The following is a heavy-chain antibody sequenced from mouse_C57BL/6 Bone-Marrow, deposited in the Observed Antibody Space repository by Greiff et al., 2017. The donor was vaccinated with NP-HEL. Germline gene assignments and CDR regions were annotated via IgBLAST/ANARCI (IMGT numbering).Heavy chain of an antibody. J-gene: IGHJ4*01. CDR1: GYTFPSYW. D-gene: IGHD2-12*01. CDR3: ASPYYTPYYAMDF. Sequence: VQLQQPGAELVKPGASVKMSCKASGYTFPSYWITWVKQRPGQGLEWIGDIYPGSGSTNYNEKFKSNATLTVDTSSSTAYMQLSSLTSEDSAVYYCASPYYTPYYAMDFWGQETSVTVSS. V-gene: IGHV1-55*01. CDR2: IYPGSGST.